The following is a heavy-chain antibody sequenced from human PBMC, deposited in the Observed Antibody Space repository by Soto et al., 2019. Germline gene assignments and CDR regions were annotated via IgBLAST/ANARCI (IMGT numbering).Heavy chain of an antibody. D-gene: IGHD7-27*01. Sequence: GESLKISCKGSGYSFTSYWIGWVRQMPGKGLEWMGIIYPGDSDTRYSPSFQGQVTISADKSISTAYLQWSSLKASDTAMYYCARHINWGSYPPWYFDLWGRGTLVTVSS. CDR1: GYSFTSYW. J-gene: IGHJ2*01. CDR3: ARHINWGSYPPWYFDL. CDR2: IYPGDSDT. V-gene: IGHV5-51*01.